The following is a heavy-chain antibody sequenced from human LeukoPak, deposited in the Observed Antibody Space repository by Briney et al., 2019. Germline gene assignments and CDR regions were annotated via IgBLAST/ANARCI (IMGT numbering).Heavy chain of an antibody. CDR3: PNARRRAYFGH. CDR2: ISSGSSTI. J-gene: IGHJ4*02. V-gene: IGHV3-48*01. Sequence: GGSLRLSCASSGFTFSTYSMNWVSQAPGKGLEWISYISSGSSTIFYADSVKGRFTISRDNSKNTLFLQMNSLRAEDTAVYYCPNARRRAYFGHWGQGTLVTVSS. CDR1: GFTFSTYS. D-gene: IGHD1-1*01.